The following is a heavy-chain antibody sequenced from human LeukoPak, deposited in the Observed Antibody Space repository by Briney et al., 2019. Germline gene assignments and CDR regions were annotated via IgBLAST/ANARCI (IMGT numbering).Heavy chain of an antibody. Sequence: PGGSLRLSCAVSGFTFSAYAMRWVRQAPGKGVEWVSAMSGCGGITYYADSVTGRFTISIDHSKNTLHLQMNSLTAEDTAVYYCAKGAMPYYDGSGYNSFDYWGQGTPVTVSS. CDR3: AKGAMPYYDGSGYNSFDY. J-gene: IGHJ4*02. V-gene: IGHV3-23*01. D-gene: IGHD3-22*01. CDR1: GFTFSAYA. CDR2: MSGCGGIT.